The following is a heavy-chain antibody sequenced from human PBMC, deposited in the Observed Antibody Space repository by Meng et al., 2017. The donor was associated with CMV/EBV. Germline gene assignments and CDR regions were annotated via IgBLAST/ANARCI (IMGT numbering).Heavy chain of an antibody. CDR1: GGSISSSSYY. V-gene: IGHV4-39*01. J-gene: IGHJ5*02. Sequence: PETLSPTCTVSGGSISSSSYYWGWTRQPPGKGLEWIGSIYYGGSIYYNPSLKTRFTISPDTSKNQFSLKQGSVTAADTAVYYCARQGYYYDIGWFDPWGQGTLVTVSS. CDR3: ARQGYYYDIGWFDP. CDR2: IYYGGSI. D-gene: IGHD3-22*01.